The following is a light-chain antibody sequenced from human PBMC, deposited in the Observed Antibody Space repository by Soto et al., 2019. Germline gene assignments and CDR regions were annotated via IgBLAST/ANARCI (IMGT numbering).Light chain of an antibody. J-gene: IGLJ1*01. Sequence: QSALTQPRSVSGSPGQSVTISCTGTSSDVGGYNYVSWYQQHPGEAPKLIIYDVSKRPSGVPDRFSGSKSGNTASVTISGLQAEDEADYYCCSYAGSYPYVFGTGTKVTVL. CDR2: DVS. CDR1: SSDVGGYNY. CDR3: CSYAGSYPYV. V-gene: IGLV2-11*01.